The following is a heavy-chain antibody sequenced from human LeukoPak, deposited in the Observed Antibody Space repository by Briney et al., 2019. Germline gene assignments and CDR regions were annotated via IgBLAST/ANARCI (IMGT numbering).Heavy chain of an antibody. D-gene: IGHD6-19*01. J-gene: IGHJ4*02. CDR2: IYTSGST. V-gene: IGHV4-61*09. CDR3: ARETKLMGYSSGLGFNY. Sequence: PSQTLSLTCTVSGGSISSGSYYWSWIRQPAGRGLEWIGHIYTSGSTHYNPSLKTRVTISADTSKNQLSLNLTSVTAADTAVYYCARETKLMGYSSGLGFNYWGQGTLVTVSS. CDR1: GGSISSGSYY.